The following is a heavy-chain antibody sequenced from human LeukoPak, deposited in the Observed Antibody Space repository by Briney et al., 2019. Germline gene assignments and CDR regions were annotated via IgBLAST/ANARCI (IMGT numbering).Heavy chain of an antibody. Sequence: PSETLSLTCTVSGGSISSYYWSWIREPPGKGLEWIGYIYYSWSTNYNPSLKSRVTISVDTSKNQFSLKLSSVTAADTAVYYCARMTTVTEGQYYYYYYYMDVWGKGTTVTVSS. D-gene: IGHD4-11*01. J-gene: IGHJ6*03. CDR3: ARMTTVTEGQYYYYYYYMDV. CDR1: GGSISSYY. V-gene: IGHV4-59*01. CDR2: IYYSWST.